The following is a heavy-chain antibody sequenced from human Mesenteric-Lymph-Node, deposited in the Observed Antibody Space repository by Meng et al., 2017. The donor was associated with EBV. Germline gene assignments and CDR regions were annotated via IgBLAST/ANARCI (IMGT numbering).Heavy chain of an antibody. Sequence: RQWAVPLLQTPPQPSSLSVVFVGGFSSSGCNSWSRIPQPAVKGLEEIGYIYYSGSTYSNPSRKSRVTISVDTSKNQFSLKMSSVTAADTAVYYCARVPILRDSSGYLEYWGQGTLVTVSS. V-gene: IGHV4-30-4*01. CDR3: ARVPILRDSSGYLEY. CDR2: IYYSGST. J-gene: IGHJ4*02. CDR1: GGFSSSGCNS. D-gene: IGHD3-22*01.